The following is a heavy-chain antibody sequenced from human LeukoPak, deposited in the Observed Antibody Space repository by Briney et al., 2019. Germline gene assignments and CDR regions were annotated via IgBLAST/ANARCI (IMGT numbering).Heavy chain of an antibody. J-gene: IGHJ4*02. D-gene: IGHD3-10*01. CDR2: ISSSSSTI. CDR3: ARDQQGLLWFGELPDY. Sequence: GGSLRLSCAASGLTFSSYSMNWVRQAPGKGLEWVSYISSSSSTIYYADSVKGRFTISRDNAKNSLYLQMNSLRAEDTAVYYCARDQQGLLWFGELPDYWGQGTLVTVSS. V-gene: IGHV3-48*01. CDR1: GLTFSSYS.